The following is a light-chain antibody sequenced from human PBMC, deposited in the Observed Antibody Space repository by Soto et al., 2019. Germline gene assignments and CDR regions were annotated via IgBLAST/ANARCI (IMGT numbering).Light chain of an antibody. CDR2: AAS. CDR3: QQSYITPQT. Sequence: DIQVTQSPSSLSASVGDRVTITCRASQSISSYLNWYQQKPGKAPKLLIYAASSLQSGVPSRFSGSGSGTDFTLTISSLQPEDFATYYCQQSYITPQTFGHGSMVDIK. J-gene: IGKJ1*01. V-gene: IGKV1-39*01. CDR1: QSISSY.